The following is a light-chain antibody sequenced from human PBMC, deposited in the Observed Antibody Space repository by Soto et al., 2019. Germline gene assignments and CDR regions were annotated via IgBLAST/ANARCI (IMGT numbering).Light chain of an antibody. J-gene: IGLJ2*01. CDR3: SSYAGSSIPVA. CDR1: SSDVGGYNF. Sequence: QSVLTQPPSASGSPGQSVNISCTGASSDVGGYNFVSWYQHHPGKAPRLMIYDVTQRPSGVPDRFSGSKSGNTASLTVSGLQVDDEAYYYCSSYAGSSIPVAFGGGTKLTVL. CDR2: DVT. V-gene: IGLV2-8*01.